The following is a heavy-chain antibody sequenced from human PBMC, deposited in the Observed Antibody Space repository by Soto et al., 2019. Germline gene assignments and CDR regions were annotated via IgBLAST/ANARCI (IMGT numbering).Heavy chain of an antibody. CDR1: GYTFTSYY. CDR2: INPSGGST. Sequence: ASVKVSCKASGYTFTSYYMHWVRQAPGQGLEWIGIINPSGGSTSYAQKFQGRVTMTRDTSTSTVYMELSSLRSEDTAVYYCAIRAGSPYSGSDNYYYYGMDVWGQGTTVTVSS. V-gene: IGHV1-46*01. D-gene: IGHD1-26*01. J-gene: IGHJ6*02. CDR3: AIRAGSPYSGSDNYYYYGMDV.